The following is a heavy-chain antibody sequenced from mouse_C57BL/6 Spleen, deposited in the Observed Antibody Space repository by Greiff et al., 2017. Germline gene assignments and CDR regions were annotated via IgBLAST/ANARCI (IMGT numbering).Heavy chain of an antibody. CDR3: ARVGRWLLQVDY. CDR2: INPNNGGT. D-gene: IGHD2-3*01. V-gene: IGHV1-22*01. Sequence: EVQLVESGPELVKPGASVKMSCKASGYTFTDYNMHWVKQSHGKSLEWIGYINPNNGGTSYNQKFKGKATLTLNTSSSTAYMELRSLTSEDSAVYYCARVGRWLLQVDYWGQGTTLTVSS. CDR1: GYTFTDYN. J-gene: IGHJ2*01.